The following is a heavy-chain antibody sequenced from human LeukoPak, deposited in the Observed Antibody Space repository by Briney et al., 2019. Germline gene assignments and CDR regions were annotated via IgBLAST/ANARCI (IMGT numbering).Heavy chain of an antibody. Sequence: PSETLSVTCTVSGGSISSYYWSWIRQPPGKGLEWIGYIYSSGSTNYSPSLKSRVTISVDTSKNHFSLKLNSVTAADTAVYFCARXXXTRASXXXWGXGXXVTVSS. CDR2: IYSSGST. CDR1: GGSISSYY. CDR3: ARXXXTRASXXX. V-gene: IGHV4-59*01. J-gene: IGHJ4*02.